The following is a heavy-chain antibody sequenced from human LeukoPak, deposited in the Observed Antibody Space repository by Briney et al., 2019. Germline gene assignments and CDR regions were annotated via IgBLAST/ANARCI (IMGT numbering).Heavy chain of an antibody. D-gene: IGHD3-3*01. CDR1: GFTFSSYA. V-gene: IGHV3-23*01. CDR3: AKSALRFLEWLDTYYFDY. J-gene: IGHJ4*02. Sequence: GESLRLSCAASGFTFSSYAMSWVRQAPGKGLEWVSSISGSGGSTYYADSVKGRFTISRDNSKNTLYLQMNSLRAEDTAVYYCAKSALRFLEWLDTYYFDYWGQGALVTVSS. CDR2: ISGSGGST.